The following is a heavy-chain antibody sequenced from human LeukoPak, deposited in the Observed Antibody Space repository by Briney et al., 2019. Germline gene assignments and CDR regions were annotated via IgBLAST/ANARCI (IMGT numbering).Heavy chain of an antibody. CDR3: AKWAHQQLENWFDP. Sequence: GASVKVSCKASGYTFTSYYIHWVRQAPGQGLEWMGIINPSGGTTTYAQKFQGRVTMTRDMSTSTVYMELSSLRSEDTAVYYCAKWAHQQLENWFDPWGQRTLVTVSS. CDR1: GYTFTSYY. J-gene: IGHJ5*02. D-gene: IGHD6-13*01. V-gene: IGHV1-46*01. CDR2: INPSGGTT.